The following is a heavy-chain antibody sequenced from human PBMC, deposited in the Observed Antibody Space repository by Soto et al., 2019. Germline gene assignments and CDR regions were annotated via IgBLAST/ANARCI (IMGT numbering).Heavy chain of an antibody. CDR3: ARGREYYYDSSGYCFDY. CDR2: IIPIFGTA. D-gene: IGHD3-22*01. V-gene: IGHV1-69*13. CDR1: GGTFSSYA. Sequence: SVKVSCKASGGTFSSYAISWVRQAPGQGLEWMGGIIPIFGTANYAQKFQGRVTITADESTSKAYMELSSLRSEDTAVYYCARGREYYYDSSGYCFDYWGQGTVVTVYS. J-gene: IGHJ4*02.